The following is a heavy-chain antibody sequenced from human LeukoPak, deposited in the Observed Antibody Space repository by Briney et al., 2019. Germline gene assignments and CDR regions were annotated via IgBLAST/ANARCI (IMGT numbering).Heavy chain of an antibody. D-gene: IGHD6-13*01. Sequence: KPSETLSLTCTVSGGSISSGGYYWSWIRQPPGKGLECIGFIYYSGSTNYNPSLKSRVTISVDTSKNQFSLKLSSVTAADTAVYYCARRRIASDYYYGMDVWGQGTTVTVSS. CDR1: GGSISSGGYY. CDR3: ARRRIASDYYYGMDV. CDR2: IYYSGST. V-gene: IGHV4-61*08. J-gene: IGHJ6*02.